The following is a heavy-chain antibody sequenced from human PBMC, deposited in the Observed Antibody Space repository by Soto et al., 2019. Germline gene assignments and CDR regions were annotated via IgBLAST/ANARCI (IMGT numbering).Heavy chain of an antibody. Sequence: QVQLVQSGAEVKKPGSSVRVSCKASGDTFTFYSINWARQAPGLGLEWMGRINPILSMSNYAQRFQGRVTMTADKSTSTAYRELSSLRSEDTAMYYCASSYGSGYRAFDYWGQGALVTVSS. J-gene: IGHJ4*02. CDR2: INPILSMS. V-gene: IGHV1-69*02. CDR1: GDTFTFYS. CDR3: ASSYGSGYRAFDY. D-gene: IGHD3-10*01.